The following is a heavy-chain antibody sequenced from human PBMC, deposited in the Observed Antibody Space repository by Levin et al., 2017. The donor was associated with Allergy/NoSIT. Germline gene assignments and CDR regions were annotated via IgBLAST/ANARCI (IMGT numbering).Heavy chain of an antibody. CDR3: ARGETRSIAVDY. Sequence: GGSLRLSCAASGFTFSDYYMSWIRQAPGKGLEWVSYISSSSSYTNYADSVKGRFTISRDNAKNSLYLQMNSLRAEDTAVYYCARGETRSIAVDYWGQGTLVTVSS. CDR1: GFTFSDYY. V-gene: IGHV3-11*05. CDR2: ISSSSSYT. J-gene: IGHJ4*02. D-gene: IGHD6-19*01.